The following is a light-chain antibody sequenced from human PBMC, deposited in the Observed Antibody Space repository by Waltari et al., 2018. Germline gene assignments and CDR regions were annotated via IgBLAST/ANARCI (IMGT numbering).Light chain of an antibody. Sequence: DIQLTQSPSFLSASVGDRVPITCRASQGLTSYFAWYQQKPGKAPKLLIYDISTLQSGVPSRFSGSGSGTEFTLTISSLQPEDSATYYCQQLNKYPITFGQGTRVETK. J-gene: IGKJ5*01. CDR2: DIS. V-gene: IGKV1-9*01. CDR1: QGLTSY. CDR3: QQLNKYPIT.